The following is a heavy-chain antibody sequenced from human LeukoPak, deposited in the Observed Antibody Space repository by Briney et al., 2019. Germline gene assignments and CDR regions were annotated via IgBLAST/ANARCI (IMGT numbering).Heavy chain of an antibody. J-gene: IGHJ6*03. CDR2: IYYSGGT. CDR1: GGSISSYY. D-gene: IGHD3-3*01. V-gene: IGHV4-59*01. CDR3: ARGGYYTLEYYYYMEV. Sequence: SETLSLTCTVSGGSISSYYWSWIRQPPGKGLEWIGYIYYSGGTNYNPSLQSRVIMSVDTSKNQFSLNLSSVTAADTAVYYCARGGYYTLEYYYYMEVWGTGTTVTVSS.